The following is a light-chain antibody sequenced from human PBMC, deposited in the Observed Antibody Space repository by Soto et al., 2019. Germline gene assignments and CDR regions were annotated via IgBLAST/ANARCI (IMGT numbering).Light chain of an antibody. CDR1: QTIGSW. J-gene: IGKJ4*01. Sequence: DIQMTQSPSTLSASVGDRVTIPCRASQTIGSWLAWYQQKPGTAPKLLIYDASTLESGVPSRFSGSGSGTEFTLTISSLQPDDFATYYCQQYDNYPLTFGGGTKVDIK. CDR2: DAS. CDR3: QQYDNYPLT. V-gene: IGKV1-5*01.